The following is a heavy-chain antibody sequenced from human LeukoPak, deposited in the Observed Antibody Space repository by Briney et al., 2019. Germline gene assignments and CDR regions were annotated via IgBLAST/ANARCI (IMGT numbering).Heavy chain of an antibody. J-gene: IGHJ4*02. Sequence: SETLSLTCTVSGGSINNYYWSWIRQPPGKGLEWIGYIYYSGSTNYNPSLKSRVTISVDTSKNQFSLKLSSVTAADTAVYYCASSIAVAARRIFDYWGQGTLVTVSS. CDR2: IYYSGST. CDR1: GGSINNYY. V-gene: IGHV4-59*08. CDR3: ASSIAVAARRIFDY. D-gene: IGHD6-19*01.